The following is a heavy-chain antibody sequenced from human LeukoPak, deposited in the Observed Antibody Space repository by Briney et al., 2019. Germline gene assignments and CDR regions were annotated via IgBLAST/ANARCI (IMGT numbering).Heavy chain of an antibody. CDR3: ASEGAGSYDSSGGFQH. J-gene: IGHJ1*01. CDR1: GGSISSGGYS. CDR2: IYHSGST. V-gene: IGHV4-30-2*01. D-gene: IGHD3-22*01. Sequence: SETLSLTCAVSGGSISSGGYSWSWIRQPPGKGLEWIGYIYHSGSTYYNPSLKSRVTISVDRSKNQFSLKLSSVTAADTDVYYCASEGAGSYDSSGGFQHWGQGTLVTVSS.